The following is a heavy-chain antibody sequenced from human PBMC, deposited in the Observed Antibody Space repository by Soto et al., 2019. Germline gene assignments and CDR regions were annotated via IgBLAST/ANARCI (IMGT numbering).Heavy chain of an antibody. CDR3: ARDRIPAGGSSSGFDY. Sequence: TLSLTCTVSGGSISSGGYYLSWIRQHPGKGLEWIGYIYYSGSTYYNPSLKSRVTISVDTSKNQFSLKLSSVTAADTAVYYCARDRIPAGGSSSGFDYWGQGTLVTVSS. CDR1: GGSISSGGYY. CDR2: IYYSGST. J-gene: IGHJ4*02. V-gene: IGHV4-31*03. D-gene: IGHD6-6*01.